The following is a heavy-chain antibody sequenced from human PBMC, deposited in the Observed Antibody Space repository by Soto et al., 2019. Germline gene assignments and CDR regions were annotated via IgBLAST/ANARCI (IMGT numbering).Heavy chain of an antibody. CDR3: TTYGYIWGSYRYRWAY. Sequence: EVQLLESGGGLVEPEGSLRLSCAASGFTFSNAWMSWVRQAPGKGLEWVSRIKSKTEGGTTDYAAPVEGRFTISRDDSKNMLYLQMNSLKAEDTAVYYCTTYGYIWGSYRYRWAYWGQGTLVTVSS. CDR1: GFTFSNAW. CDR2: IKSKTEGGTT. J-gene: IGHJ4*02. D-gene: IGHD3-16*02. V-gene: IGHV3-15*01.